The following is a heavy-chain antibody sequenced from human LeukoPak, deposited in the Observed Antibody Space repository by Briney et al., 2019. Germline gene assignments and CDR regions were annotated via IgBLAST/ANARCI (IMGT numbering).Heavy chain of an antibody. CDR2: IYHSGST. D-gene: IGHD4-23*01. V-gene: IGHV4-4*02. CDR1: GGSISSSNW. J-gene: IGHJ5*02. CDR3: ARDGNPWYNWFDP. Sequence: SETLSLTCAVSGGSISSSNWWSWVRQPPGKGLEWIGEIYHSGSTNYNPSLKSRVTISVDKSKNQSSLKLSSVTAADTAVYYCARDGNPWYNWFDPWGQGTLVTVSS.